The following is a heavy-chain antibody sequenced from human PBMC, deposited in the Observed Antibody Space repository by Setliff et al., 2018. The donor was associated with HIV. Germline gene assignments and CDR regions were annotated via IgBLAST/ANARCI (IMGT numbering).Heavy chain of an antibody. D-gene: IGHD4-4*01. Sequence: PSETLSLTCTVSGGSISSYYGSWIRQSAGKGLEWIGRIYSSGSTNYNPSLKSRVTMSVDTSKNQLSLNLDSVTAVDTAVYYCARTVPYSSNQDAFDIWGQGTMVTVSS. CDR1: GGSISSYY. V-gene: IGHV4-4*07. CDR2: IYSSGST. J-gene: IGHJ3*02. CDR3: ARTVPYSSNQDAFDI.